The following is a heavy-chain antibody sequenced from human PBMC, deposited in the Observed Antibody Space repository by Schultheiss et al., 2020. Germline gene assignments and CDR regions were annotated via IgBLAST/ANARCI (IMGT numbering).Heavy chain of an antibody. J-gene: IGHJ4*02. CDR2: IYHSGST. D-gene: IGHD6-6*01. Sequence: SETLSLTCTVSGGSISSGGYYWSWIRQHPGKGLEWIGEIYHSGSTNYNPSLKSRVTISVDTSKNQFSLKLSSVTAADTAVYYCARGWYSSSPFDYWGQGTLVTVSS. CDR1: GGSISSGGYY. V-gene: IGHV4-61*08. CDR3: ARGWYSSSPFDY.